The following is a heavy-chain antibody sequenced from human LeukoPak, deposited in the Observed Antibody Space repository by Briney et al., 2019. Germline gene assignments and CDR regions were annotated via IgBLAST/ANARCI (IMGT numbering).Heavy chain of an antibody. J-gene: IGHJ4*02. D-gene: IGHD2-15*01. V-gene: IGHV4-61*02. Sequence: SETLSLTCTVSGGSISSGSYYWSWIRQPAGKGLEWIGRIYTSGSTNYNPSLKSRVTISVDTSKNQFSLKLSSVTAADTAVYYCARLSSVTLAEDFDYWGQGTLVTVSS. CDR1: GGSISSGSYY. CDR2: IYTSGST. CDR3: ARLSSVTLAEDFDY.